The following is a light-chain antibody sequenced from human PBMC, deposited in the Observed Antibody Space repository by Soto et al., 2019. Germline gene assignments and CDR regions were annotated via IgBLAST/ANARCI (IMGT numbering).Light chain of an antibody. Sequence: IQMTQSPSTLPAFVGNSVTITCRASQTIDKKLAWYQQTPGKAPKLLIFDASTLETGVPLRFSGSASGTESSLSINSLKPEDFGTYFCQQYDLYWTFGQGTKVDIK. CDR2: DAS. V-gene: IGKV1-5*01. J-gene: IGKJ1*01. CDR3: QQYDLYWT. CDR1: QTIDKK.